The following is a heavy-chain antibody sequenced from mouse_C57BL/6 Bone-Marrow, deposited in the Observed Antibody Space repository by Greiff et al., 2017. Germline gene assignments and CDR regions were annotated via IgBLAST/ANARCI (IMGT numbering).Heavy chain of an antibody. D-gene: IGHD1-1*01. CDR2: IDPEHGDT. Sequence: VQLVESGAELVRPGASVKLSCTAPGFNITDDSMHWVKQRPEQGLEWIGWIDPEHGDTEYASKIKGKGTITADTSSNTAYLQPRSLTSEDTAVSFCTTLGVVTTVVAAVDYWGQGTTLTVSS. J-gene: IGHJ2*01. CDR3: TTLGVVTTVVAAVDY. V-gene: IGHV14-4*01. CDR1: GFNITDDS.